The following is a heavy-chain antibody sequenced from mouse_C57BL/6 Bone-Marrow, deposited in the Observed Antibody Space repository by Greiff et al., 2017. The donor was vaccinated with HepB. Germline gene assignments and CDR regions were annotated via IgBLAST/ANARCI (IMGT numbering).Heavy chain of an antibody. CDR2: IDPSDSYT. V-gene: IGHV1-50*01. D-gene: IGHD1-3*01. J-gene: IGHJ4*01. CDR3: ARGPLRHYAMDY. CDR1: GYTFTSYW. Sequence: VQLQQPGAELVKPGASVKLSCKASGYTFTSYWMQWVKQRPGQGLEWIGEIDPSDSYTNYNQKFKGKATLTVDTSSSTAYMQLSSLTSEDSAVYYCARGPLRHYAMDYWGQGTSVTVAS.